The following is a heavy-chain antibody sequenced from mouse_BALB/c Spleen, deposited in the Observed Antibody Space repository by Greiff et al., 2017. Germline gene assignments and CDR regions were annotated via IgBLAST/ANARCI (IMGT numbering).Heavy chain of an antibody. Sequence: EVQLVESGGGLVQPGGSLKLSCAASGFTFSSYTMSWVRQTPEKRLEWVAYISNGGGSTYYPDTVKGRFTISRANAKNTLYLQMSSLKSEDTAMYYCARRGYGYYVDYWGQGTTLTVSS. CDR3: ARRGYGYYVDY. D-gene: IGHD1-1*01. J-gene: IGHJ2*01. CDR1: GFTFSSYT. CDR2: ISNGGGST. V-gene: IGHV5-12-2*01.